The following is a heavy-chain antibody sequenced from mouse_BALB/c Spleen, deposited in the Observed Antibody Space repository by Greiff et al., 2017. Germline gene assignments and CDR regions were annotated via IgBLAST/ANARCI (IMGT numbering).Heavy chain of an antibody. CDR3: ASPPLYYAYAMDY. J-gene: IGHJ4*01. V-gene: IGHV14-3*02. Sequence: EVQLVESGAELVKPGASVKLSCTASGFNFKDTYMHWVKQRPEQGLEWIGRIDPANGNTKYDPKFQGKATITADTSSNTAYLQLSSLTSEDTAVYYCASPPLYYAYAMDYWGQGTSVTVSS. D-gene: IGHD2-1*01. CDR2: IDPANGNT. CDR1: GFNFKDTY.